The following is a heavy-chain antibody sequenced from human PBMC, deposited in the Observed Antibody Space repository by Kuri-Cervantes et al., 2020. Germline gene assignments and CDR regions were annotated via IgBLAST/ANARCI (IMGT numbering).Heavy chain of an antibody. V-gene: IGHV4-4*02. D-gene: IGHD3-3*01. Sequence: SETLSLTCAVSGGSINSSNWWTWVRQPPGKGLEWIGEIYHSGSPNYNPSLKSRVTISVDKSKNQCSLKLSSVTAADTAVYYCARGPDSDYDFWSGYYPDAFDIWGQGTMVTVSS. CDR1: GGSINSSNW. CDR3: ARGPDSDYDFWSGYYPDAFDI. J-gene: IGHJ3*02. CDR2: IYHSGSP.